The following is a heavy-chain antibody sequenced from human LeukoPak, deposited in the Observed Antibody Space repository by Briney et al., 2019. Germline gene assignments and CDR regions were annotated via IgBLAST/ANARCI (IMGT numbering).Heavy chain of an antibody. CDR3: ARQYIDILTGYHRGELYWYFDL. CDR2: IYSSGST. J-gene: IGHJ2*01. D-gene: IGHD3-9*01. Sequence: PSETLSLTCTVFGGSISSGSYYWSWIRQPAGKGLEWIGRIYSSGSTNYNPSLKNRVTISLDTSKNQFSLKLNSVTAADTAVYYCARQYIDILTGYHRGELYWYFDLWGRGTLVTVSS. V-gene: IGHV4-61*02. CDR1: GGSISSGSYY.